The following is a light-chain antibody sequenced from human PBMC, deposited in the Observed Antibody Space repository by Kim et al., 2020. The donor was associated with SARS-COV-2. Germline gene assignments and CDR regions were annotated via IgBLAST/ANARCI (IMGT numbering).Light chain of an antibody. CDR1: KLGDKY. V-gene: IGLV3-1*01. CDR3: QAWDSNTVG. CDR2: QDK. J-gene: IGLJ2*01. Sequence: SYELTQPPSVSVSPGQTASITCSGDKLGDKYASWYQQKPGQSPVVVIYQDKNRPSGIPERFSGSSSGNTATLTISETQAMDEADYYCQAWDSNTVGFGGGTQLTVL.